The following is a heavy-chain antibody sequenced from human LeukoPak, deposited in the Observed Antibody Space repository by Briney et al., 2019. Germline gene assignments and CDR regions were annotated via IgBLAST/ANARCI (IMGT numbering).Heavy chain of an antibody. V-gene: IGHV3-21*01. D-gene: IGHD3-10*01. CDR2: ISSSSSYI. CDR3: ASVFDSSITMVRRSDY. J-gene: IGHJ4*02. Sequence: PGGSLRLSCAASGFTFSSYSMNWVRQAPGKGLEWVSSISSSSSYIYYADSVKGRFTISRDNAKNSLYLQMNSLRAEDTAVYYCASVFDSSITMVRRSDYWGQGTLVTVSS. CDR1: GFTFSSYS.